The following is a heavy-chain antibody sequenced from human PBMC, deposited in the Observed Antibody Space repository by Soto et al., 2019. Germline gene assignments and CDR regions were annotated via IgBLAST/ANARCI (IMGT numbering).Heavy chain of an antibody. D-gene: IGHD4-17*01. V-gene: IGHV3-20*01. CDR2: INWNGGST. CDR1: GFTVDDYG. CDR3: ARGRIRYGDYWYFDL. J-gene: IGHJ2*01. Sequence: EVQLVESGGGVVRRGGSLRLSCAASGFTVDDYGMSWVRQAPGKGLEWVSGINWNGGSTGYADSVKGRFTISRDNAKNSLYLQMNSLRAEDTALYHCARGRIRYGDYWYFDLCRRGTLVTVSS.